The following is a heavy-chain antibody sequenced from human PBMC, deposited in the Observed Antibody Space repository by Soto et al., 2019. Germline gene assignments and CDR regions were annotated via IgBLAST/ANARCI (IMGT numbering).Heavy chain of an antibody. CDR3: ARAWTYDYDSSGHTDAFDI. D-gene: IGHD3-22*01. CDR2: IIPVFGKT. V-gene: IGHV1-69*01. Sequence: QVQLVQSGAEVKKPGSSVKLSCKASGGTFSSYAINWVRQAPGQGLEWMGGIIPVFGKTNYAQRFQGRVTITADESTTTAYMEVSVLRSEDTAVYCCARAWTYDYDSSGHTDAFDIWGQGTMVTVSS. CDR1: GGTFSSYA. J-gene: IGHJ3*02.